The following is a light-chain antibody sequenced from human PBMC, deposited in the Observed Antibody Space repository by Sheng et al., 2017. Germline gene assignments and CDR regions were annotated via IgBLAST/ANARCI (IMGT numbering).Light chain of an antibody. CDR1: SSNIGLNY. J-gene: IGLJ1*01. V-gene: IGLV1-44*01. CDR3: AAWDDSLNGLYV. Sequence: QSVLTQPPSASGAPGQRVTISCSGSSSNIGLNYVSWYQQLPGTAPKLLIYSDSQRPSGVPDRFSGSQSGTSASLAISGLQSEDEADYYCAAWDDSLNGLYVFGTGTKVTVL. CDR2: SDS.